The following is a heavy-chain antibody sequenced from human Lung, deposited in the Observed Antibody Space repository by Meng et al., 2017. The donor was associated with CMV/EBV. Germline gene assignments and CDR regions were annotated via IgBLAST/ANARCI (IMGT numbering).Heavy chain of an antibody. Sequence: QRQLRESAPAPVKPSETLSLTCAVSGDSITNHNWWAWVRQPPGKGLEWIGEIPHRGSSAYNPSLKSRVSMSIDKSKNQFSLKLTSVTAADTAVYHCLRRSGGSVWGQGTLVTVSS. V-gene: IGHV4-4*02. CDR3: LRRSGGSV. J-gene: IGHJ1*01. D-gene: IGHD3-10*01. CDR1: GDSITNHNW. CDR2: IPHRGSS.